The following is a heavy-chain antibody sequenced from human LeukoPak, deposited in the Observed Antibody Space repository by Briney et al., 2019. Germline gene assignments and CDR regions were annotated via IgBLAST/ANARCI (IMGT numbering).Heavy chain of an antibody. CDR3: ARRPQRNWFDP. Sequence: PSETLSLTCTVTGGSISSSSYYWGWIRQPPGKGLEWIGSIYYSGSTYYNPSLRSRVTISADTSKNQFSLKLTSVTAADTAVYYCARRPQRNWFDPWAREPWSPSPQ. CDR1: GGSISSSSYY. CDR2: IYYSGST. V-gene: IGHV4-39*07. D-gene: IGHD6-25*01. J-gene: IGHJ5*02.